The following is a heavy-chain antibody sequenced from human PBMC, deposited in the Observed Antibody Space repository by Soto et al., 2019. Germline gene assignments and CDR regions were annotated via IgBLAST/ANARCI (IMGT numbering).Heavy chain of an antibody. J-gene: IGHJ6*01. V-gene: IGHV4-30-4*01. D-gene: IGHD2-2*01. CDR2: MYYSGST. CDR3: ARVVPRNYYYGMDV. Sequence: SLSHTGTVSGGAIISGDYYFICIREIPWNGLELIGYMYYSGSTYYNPSLKSGVTISVDTSKNQFSLKLSSVSAADTAVYYCARVVPRNYYYGMDVSGQETPVTASS. CDR1: GGAIISGDYY.